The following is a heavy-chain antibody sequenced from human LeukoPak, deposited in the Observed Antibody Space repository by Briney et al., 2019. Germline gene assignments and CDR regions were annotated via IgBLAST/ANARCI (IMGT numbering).Heavy chain of an antibody. J-gene: IGHJ4*02. Sequence: GGSLRLSCAASGFTFSSYSMNWVRQAPGKGLEWVSSISSSSSYIYYADSVKGRFTISRDNAKNSLYLQMNSLRAEDTAVYYCARDEGVLLWFGELLRDRYYFDYWGQGTLVTVSS. CDR2: ISSSSSYI. CDR1: GFTFSSYS. D-gene: IGHD3-10*01. CDR3: ARDEGVLLWFGELLRDRYYFDY. V-gene: IGHV3-21*01.